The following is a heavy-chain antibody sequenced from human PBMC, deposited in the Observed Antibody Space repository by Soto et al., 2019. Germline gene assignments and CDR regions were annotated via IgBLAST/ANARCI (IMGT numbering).Heavy chain of an antibody. J-gene: IGHJ5*02. CDR2: IYSSSGT. CDR1: GFTVSTNY. Sequence: GGSLRLSCAASGFTVSTNYMSWVRQAPGKGLEWVSIIYSSSGTYYADSVKGRFTISRDNSRNTLYLQMNSLRAEDTAVYYCAKAHYSSSWFPNWFDPWGQGTLVTVSS. CDR3: AKAHYSSSWFPNWFDP. V-gene: IGHV3-66*01. D-gene: IGHD6-13*01.